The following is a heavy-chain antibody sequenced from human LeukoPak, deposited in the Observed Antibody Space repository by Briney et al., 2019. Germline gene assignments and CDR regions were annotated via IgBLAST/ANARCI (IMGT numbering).Heavy chain of an antibody. Sequence: ASVKVSCKASGYTFTSYDINWVRQATGQGLEWMGWMNPNSGNTGYAQKFQGRVTMTRNTSISTAYMELSSLRSEDTAVYYCARRQNGFWGTYYYYGMDVWGQGTTVTVSS. CDR3: ARRQNGFWGTYYYYGMDV. J-gene: IGHJ6*02. V-gene: IGHV1-8*01. CDR2: MNPNSGNT. D-gene: IGHD3-16*01. CDR1: GYTFTSYD.